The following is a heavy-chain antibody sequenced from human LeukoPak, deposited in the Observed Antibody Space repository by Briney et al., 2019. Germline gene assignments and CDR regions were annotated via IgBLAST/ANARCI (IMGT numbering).Heavy chain of an antibody. CDR1: GYTFTSYG. CDR2: ISAYNGNT. V-gene: IGHV1-18*01. J-gene: IGHJ4*02. D-gene: IGHD1-26*01. CDR3: ARDGFYSGSYYRFDY. Sequence: GASVKVSCKASGYTFTSYGISWVRQAPGQGLEWMGWISAYNGNTNYAQKLQGRVTMTTDTSTSTAYMELRSLRSDDTDVYYCARDGFYSGSYYRFDYWGQGTLVTVSS.